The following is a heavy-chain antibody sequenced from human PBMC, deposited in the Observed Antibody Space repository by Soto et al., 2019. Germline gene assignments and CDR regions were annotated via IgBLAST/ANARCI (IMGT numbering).Heavy chain of an antibody. CDR2: INPNSGGT. V-gene: IGHV1-2*04. CDR3: ARGYCSGTSCSQNWFDP. J-gene: IGHJ5*02. D-gene: IGHD2-2*01. Sequence: GACVKVSCKASGYTFTGYYMHWVRQAPGQGLEWMGWINPNSGGTNYAQKFRGWVTMTRDTSISTAYMELSRLRSDDTAVYYCARGYCSGTSCSQNWFDPWGQGTLVTVSS. CDR1: GYTFTGYY.